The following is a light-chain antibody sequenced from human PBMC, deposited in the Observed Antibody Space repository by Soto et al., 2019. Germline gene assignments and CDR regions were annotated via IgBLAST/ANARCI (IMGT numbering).Light chain of an antibody. CDR2: LGD. CDR1: TSNIGTFY. J-gene: IGLJ1*01. CDR3: AAWDDSLNAYV. Sequence: QSVLTQPPSASSTPGQTVTISCSGSTSNIGTFYVYWYQHLPGTAPKLLIYLGDQRASGVSDRFSGSKSGTSASLAISGLQSEDEADYYCAAWDDSLNAYVFGTGTKVTVL. V-gene: IGLV1-44*01.